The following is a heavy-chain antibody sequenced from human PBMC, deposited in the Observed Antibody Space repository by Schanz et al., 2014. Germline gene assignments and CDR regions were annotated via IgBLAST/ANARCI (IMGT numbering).Heavy chain of an antibody. D-gene: IGHD3-9*01. CDR1: GYSFTKYG. V-gene: IGHV1-18*01. J-gene: IGHJ3*01. CDR2: ISAFDDKT. CDR3: ARETTIITGGAFDV. Sequence: QVQLVQSGSEVKKPGDSVKVSCETSGYSFTKYGINWVRQAPGQGPEWMGWISAFDDKTDYAQNFQGRLIMTTDTSTTTVYMELRGLRSGDTAVYYCARETTIITGGAFDVWGQGTMVTVSS.